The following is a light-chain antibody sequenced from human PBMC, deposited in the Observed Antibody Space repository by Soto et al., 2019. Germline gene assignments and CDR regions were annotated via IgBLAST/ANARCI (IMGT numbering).Light chain of an antibody. CDR2: DVS. J-gene: IGKJ2*01. CDR3: QQYGSSPPRT. CDR1: QSVGNF. V-gene: IGKV3-11*01. Sequence: EIVLTQSPGTLSLSPGERATLSCRASQSVGNFLAWYQQKPGQAPRLLIYDVSNRATGIPARFSGSGSGTDFILTISSLEPEDFAVYYCQQYGSSPPRTFGQGTKLEIK.